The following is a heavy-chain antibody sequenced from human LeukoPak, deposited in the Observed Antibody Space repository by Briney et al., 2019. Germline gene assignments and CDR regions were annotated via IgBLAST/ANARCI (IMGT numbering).Heavy chain of an antibody. CDR1: GYSISSGYY. J-gene: IGHJ4*02. V-gene: IGHV4-38-2*02. D-gene: IGHD2-15*01. Sequence: PSETLSLTCTVSGYSISSGYYWGRIRQPPGKGLESIGEIYHLGTTNYNPSLKSRVTISIDKSKNQFSLKLHSVTAADTAVYYCARAFLVGYSPEEYFFDYWGQGTLVTVSS. CDR2: IYHLGTT. CDR3: ARAFLVGYSPEEYFFDY.